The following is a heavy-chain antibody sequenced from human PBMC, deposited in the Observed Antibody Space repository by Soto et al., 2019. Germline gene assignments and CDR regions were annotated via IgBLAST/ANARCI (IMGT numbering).Heavy chain of an antibody. J-gene: IGHJ4*02. CDR1: GFTFSSYS. CDR2: ISSSSSYI. V-gene: IGHV3-21*04. CDR3: ARDPGGYSYGTDDY. D-gene: IGHD5-18*01. Sequence: GGSLRLSCAASGFTFSSYSMNWVRQAPGKGLEWVSSISSSSSYIYYADSVKGRFTISRDNAKNSLYLQMSSLRSEDTAVYYCARDPGGYSYGTDDYWGQGTLVTVSS.